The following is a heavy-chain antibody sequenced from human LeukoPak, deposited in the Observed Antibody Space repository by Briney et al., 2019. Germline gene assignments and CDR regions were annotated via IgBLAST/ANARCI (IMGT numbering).Heavy chain of an antibody. V-gene: IGHV4-34*01. D-gene: IGHD5-18*01. CDR2: INHSGST. CDR3: ARGYRGYSLDY. J-gene: IGHJ4*02. CDR1: GGSFSGYY. Sequence: SETLSPTCAVYGGSFSGYYWSWIRQPPGKGLEWIGEINHSGSTNYNPSLKSRVTISVDTSKNQFSLKLSSVTAADTAVYYCARGYRGYSLDYWGQGTLVTVSS.